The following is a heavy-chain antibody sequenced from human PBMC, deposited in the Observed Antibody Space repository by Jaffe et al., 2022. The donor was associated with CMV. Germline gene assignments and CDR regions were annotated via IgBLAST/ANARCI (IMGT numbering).Heavy chain of an antibody. Sequence: EVQLVESGGGLVQPGRSLRLSCAASGFTFDDYAMHWVRQAPGKGLEWVSGISWNSGSIGYADSVKGRFTISRDNAKNSLYLQMNSLRAEDTALYYCAKAVSYRIVVVTAIIGYFDYWGQGTLVTVSS. V-gene: IGHV3-9*01. J-gene: IGHJ4*02. CDR1: GFTFDDYA. D-gene: IGHD2-21*02. CDR3: AKAVSYRIVVVTAIIGYFDY. CDR2: ISWNSGSI.